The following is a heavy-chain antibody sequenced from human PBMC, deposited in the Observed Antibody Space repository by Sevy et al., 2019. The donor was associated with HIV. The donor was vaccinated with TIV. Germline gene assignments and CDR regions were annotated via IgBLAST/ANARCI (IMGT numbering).Heavy chain of an antibody. D-gene: IGHD3-22*01. CDR1: GFTFSSYW. V-gene: IGHV3-7*01. CDR3: ARAQQVTMLVVIGGLYFDF. J-gene: IGHJ4*02. CDR2: IKQDMSEK. Sequence: GGSLRLSCAASGFTFSSYWMTWVRQAPGKGLEWVANIKQDMSEKYYADSVKGRFTISRDNARNSLYLQMESLIAEDTAVYYCARAQQVTMLVVIGGLYFDFWGQGTLVTVSS.